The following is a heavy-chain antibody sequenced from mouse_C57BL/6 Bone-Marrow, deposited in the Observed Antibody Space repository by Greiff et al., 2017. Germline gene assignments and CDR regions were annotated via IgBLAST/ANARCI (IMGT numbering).Heavy chain of an antibody. CDR2: IDPETGGT. D-gene: IGHD2-3*01. J-gene: IGHJ3*01. CDR3: TRGKIYDGYTWFAY. V-gene: IGHV1-15*01. CDR1: GYTFTDYE. Sequence: VQLQQSGAELVRPGASVTLSCKASGYTFTDYEMHWVKQTPVHGLEWIGAIDPETGGTAYNQKFKGKAILTADKSSSTAYMELRSLTSEDSAGYYCTRGKIYDGYTWFAYWGQGTLVTVSA.